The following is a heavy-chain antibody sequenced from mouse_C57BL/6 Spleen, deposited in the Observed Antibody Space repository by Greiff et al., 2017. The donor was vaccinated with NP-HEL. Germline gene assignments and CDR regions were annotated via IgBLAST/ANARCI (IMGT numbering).Heavy chain of an antibody. CDR3: ARSHLAWFAY. D-gene: IGHD2-10*02. J-gene: IGHJ3*01. Sequence: QVQLQQPGAELVGPGSSVKLSCKASGYTFTSYWMDWVKQRPGQGLEWIGNIYPSDSETHYNQKFKDKATLTVDKSSSTAYMQLSSLTSEDSAVYYCARSHLAWFAYWGQGTLVTVSA. CDR2: IYPSDSET. V-gene: IGHV1-61*01. CDR1: GYTFTSYW.